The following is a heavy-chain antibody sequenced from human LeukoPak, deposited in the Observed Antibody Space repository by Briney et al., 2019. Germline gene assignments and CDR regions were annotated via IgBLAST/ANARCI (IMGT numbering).Heavy chain of an antibody. CDR3: ARGGAKGSFDY. CDR1: GFTFSSYA. CDR2: IKGDGRDK. V-gene: IGHV3-7*01. Sequence: GGSLRLSCEVSGFTFSSYAMHWVRQAPGKGLEWVAHIKGDGRDKYYVASVKGRFTISRDNVKNSLYLQMNSLRVEDTSVYYCARGGAKGSFDYWGQGTLVTVSS. J-gene: IGHJ4*02.